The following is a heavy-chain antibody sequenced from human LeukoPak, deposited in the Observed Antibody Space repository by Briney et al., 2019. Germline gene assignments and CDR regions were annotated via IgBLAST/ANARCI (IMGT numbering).Heavy chain of an antibody. J-gene: IGHJ4*02. CDR2: IRYDGSEK. Sequence: GGSLRLSCAASGFTFSSYGTHWVRQAPGKGLEWVALIRYDGSEKYYADSVKGRFTISRDNSKNTLYLQMNSLRVEDTAVYYCAARDFWSGPASDYWGQGTLVTVSS. CDR3: AARDFWSGPASDY. D-gene: IGHD3-3*01. CDR1: GFTFSSYG. V-gene: IGHV3-30*02.